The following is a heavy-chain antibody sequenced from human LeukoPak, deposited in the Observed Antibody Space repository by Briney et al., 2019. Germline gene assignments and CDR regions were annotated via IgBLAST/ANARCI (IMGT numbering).Heavy chain of an antibody. CDR3: AGDQRGAVLDY. J-gene: IGHJ4*02. V-gene: IGHV3-23*01. Sequence: GGSLRLSCVASGFTFSTYGMSWVRQAPGKGLEWVSAITGSGGSTYYADSVKGRFTISRDNSKNTLYLQINSLRGEDTAVYYCAGDQRGAVLDYWGQGALVTVSS. CDR1: GFTFSTYG. D-gene: IGHD3-10*01. CDR2: ITGSGGST.